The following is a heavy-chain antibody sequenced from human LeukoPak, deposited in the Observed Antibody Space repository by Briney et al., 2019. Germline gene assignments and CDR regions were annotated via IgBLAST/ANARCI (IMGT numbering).Heavy chain of an antibody. CDR1: GFTFSNYW. CDR3: ARGRAGRGYSYVIYYYYYMDV. V-gene: IGHV3-7*01. D-gene: IGHD5-18*01. Sequence: PGGSLRLSCEASGFTFSNYWMSWVRQPPGKGLEWVANIKEDGSEKDYVDSVKGRFTISRDNAKNSLYLQMNSLRAEDTAVYYCARGRAGRGYSYVIYYYYYMDVWGKGTTVTVSS. J-gene: IGHJ6*03. CDR2: IKEDGSEK.